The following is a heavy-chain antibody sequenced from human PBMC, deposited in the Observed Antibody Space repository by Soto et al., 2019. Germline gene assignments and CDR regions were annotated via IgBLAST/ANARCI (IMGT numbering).Heavy chain of an antibody. V-gene: IGHV3-30*03. J-gene: IGHJ4*02. D-gene: IGHD4-4*01. CDR1: GFIFTSYG. Sequence: QVQLVESGGGVVQPGRSLRLSCAASGFIFTSYGIHWVRQAPGMGLEWVAVISYDGIDENYADSVKGRFTVSRDNSKNTLYLQMNRLRAEDTAVYYCARDQAEMATVSLAYWGQGTLVTVSS. CDR2: ISYDGIDE. CDR3: ARDQAEMATVSLAY.